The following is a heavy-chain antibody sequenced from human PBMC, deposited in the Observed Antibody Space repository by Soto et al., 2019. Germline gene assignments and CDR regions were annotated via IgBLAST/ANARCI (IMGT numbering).Heavy chain of an antibody. Sequence: QVQLVESGGGVVQPGMSLRLSCAASGFTFENFGMHWVRQAPGKGLEWVAVIAYDGSSKYYAESVKGRFTIFRDNSNKTLYLQMNSLRVECTAVYYFAKHLDGVPAQGFDPRGQGTLVTVSS. D-gene: IGHD3-3*01. CDR3: AKHLDGVPAQGFDP. CDR1: GFTFENFG. V-gene: IGHV3-30*18. J-gene: IGHJ5*02. CDR2: IAYDGSSK.